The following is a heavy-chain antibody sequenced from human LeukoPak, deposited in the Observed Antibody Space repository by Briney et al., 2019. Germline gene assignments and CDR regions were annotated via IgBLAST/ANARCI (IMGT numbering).Heavy chain of an antibody. Sequence: SETLSLTCAVYGGSFSGYYWSWIRQPPGKWLEWIGEINHSRSTNYTPSLKSRVTISVDTSKNQFSLKLSSVTAADTAVYYCAGKTKYSVFDYWGQGTLVTVSS. CDR3: AGKTKYSVFDY. D-gene: IGHD5-18*01. CDR2: INHSRST. J-gene: IGHJ4*02. CDR1: GGSFSGYY. V-gene: IGHV4-34*01.